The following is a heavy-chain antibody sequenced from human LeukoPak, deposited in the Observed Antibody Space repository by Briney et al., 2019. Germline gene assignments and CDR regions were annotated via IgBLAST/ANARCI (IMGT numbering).Heavy chain of an antibody. CDR2: IYTSGST. Sequence: SETLSLTCTVSGGSISSYYWSWIRQPAGKGLEWIGRIYTSGSTNYNPSLKSRVTMSVDTSKSQFSLKVSSVTAADTAVYYCARSVVVTAKYDYWGQGTLVTVSS. CDR1: GGSISSYY. CDR3: ARSVVVTAKYDY. J-gene: IGHJ4*02. V-gene: IGHV4-4*07. D-gene: IGHD2-21*02.